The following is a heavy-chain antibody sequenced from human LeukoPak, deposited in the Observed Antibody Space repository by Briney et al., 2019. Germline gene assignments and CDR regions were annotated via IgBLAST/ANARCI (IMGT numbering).Heavy chain of an antibody. Sequence: GRSLRLSCAVSGFTFGDYAMHWVRQVPGKGLEWVSGINWNSDSIGYADSVKGRFTTSRDNARNSLYLQMNSLRAEDTAFYYCAINGGGDSGYGNFDYWGQGTLVTVSS. CDR1: GFTFGDYA. V-gene: IGHV3-9*01. CDR3: AINGGGDSGYGNFDY. J-gene: IGHJ4*02. D-gene: IGHD5-12*01. CDR2: INWNSDSI.